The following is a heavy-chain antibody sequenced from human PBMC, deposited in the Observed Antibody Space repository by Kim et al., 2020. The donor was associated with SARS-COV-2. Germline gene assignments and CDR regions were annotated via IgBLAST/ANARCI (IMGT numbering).Heavy chain of an antibody. CDR1: GGSISSYY. Sequence: SETLSLTCTVSGGSISSYYWSWIRQPPGKGLEWIGYIYYSGSTNYNTSLKSRVTISVDTSKNQFSLKLSSVTAADTAVYYCARAPGVTIFGVVSSFDICGQGTMVTVSS. V-gene: IGHV4-59*01. D-gene: IGHD3-3*01. CDR3: ARAPGVTIFGVVSSFDI. J-gene: IGHJ3*02. CDR2: IYYSGST.